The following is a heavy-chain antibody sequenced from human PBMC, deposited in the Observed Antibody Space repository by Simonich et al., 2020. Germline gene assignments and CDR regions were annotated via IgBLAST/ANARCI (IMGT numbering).Heavy chain of an antibody. D-gene: IGHD6-6*01. J-gene: IGHJ2*01. V-gene: IGHV1-2*02. CDR2: KNPIRGGT. Sequence: QVQLVQSGAVVKKPGASVKVSCKASGYTFTSYYMHWVRQAPGQGFGVMDCKNPIRGGTKYEQKFQVRVNMTRDTSISTAYMELSRMRSDDTAVYYCAIYIPSIAARPYWYFDLWGRGTLVTVSS. CDR1: GYTFTSYY. CDR3: AIYIPSIAARPYWYFDL.